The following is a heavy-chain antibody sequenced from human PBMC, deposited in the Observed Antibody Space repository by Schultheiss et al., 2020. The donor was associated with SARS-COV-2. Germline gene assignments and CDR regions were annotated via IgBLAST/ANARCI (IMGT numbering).Heavy chain of an antibody. Sequence: SETLSLTCAVYGGSFSGYYWSWIRQPPGKGLEWIGEIYHSGSTYYNPSLKSRVSISVDTSKNQFSLKLSSVTAADTAVYYCARGSKWEYDYWGQGTLVTVSS. CDR2: IYHSGST. CDR3: ARGSKWEYDY. CDR1: GGSFSGYY. D-gene: IGHD1-26*01. V-gene: IGHV4-34*01. J-gene: IGHJ4*02.